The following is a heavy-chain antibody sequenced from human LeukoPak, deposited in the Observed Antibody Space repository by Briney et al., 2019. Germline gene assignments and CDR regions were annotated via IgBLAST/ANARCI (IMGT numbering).Heavy chain of an antibody. CDR3: ARTPGYSYGYMVYYFDY. D-gene: IGHD5-18*01. CDR2: INTNTGNP. Sequence: ASVKVSCKASGYTFTSYAMNWVRQAPGQGLERMGWINTNTGNPTYAQGFTGRFVFSLDTSVSTAYLQISSLKAEDTAVYYCARTPGYSYGYMVYYFDYWGQGTLVTVSS. V-gene: IGHV7-4-1*02. CDR1: GYTFTSYA. J-gene: IGHJ4*02.